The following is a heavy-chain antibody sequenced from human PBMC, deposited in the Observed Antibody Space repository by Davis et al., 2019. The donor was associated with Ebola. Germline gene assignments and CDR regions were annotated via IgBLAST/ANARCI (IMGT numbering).Heavy chain of an antibody. D-gene: IGHD3-16*01. CDR3: ARYCHYTDCSYFDC. V-gene: IGHV3-48*01. Sequence: GESLKISCAASGFTFSSYNMNWVRQAPGKGLEWVSYISSSSSTIYYADSVKGRFTISRDNAKNSLYLQMNSLRAEDTATYYCARYCHYTDCSYFDCWGQGTMVAVSS. CDR1: GFTFSSYN. CDR2: ISSSSSTI. J-gene: IGHJ4*02.